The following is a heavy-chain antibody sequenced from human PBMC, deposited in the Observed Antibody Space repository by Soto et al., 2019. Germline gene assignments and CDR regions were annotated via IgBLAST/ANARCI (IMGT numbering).Heavy chain of an antibody. J-gene: IGHJ4*02. CDR1: GYTFAAYY. D-gene: IGHD4-17*01. Sequence: QVQLVQSGAEVKKPGASVKVSCKTSGYTFAAYYIHWIRQAPGQGLEWMGWINPTSGGTVYAQNFQDRVTMTRDTSISTAYMESRRLNSADTAVYYCARDPDYGDYWGYVFDSWGQGTAVTVSS. V-gene: IGHV1-2*02. CDR2: INPTSGGT. CDR3: ARDPDYGDYWGYVFDS.